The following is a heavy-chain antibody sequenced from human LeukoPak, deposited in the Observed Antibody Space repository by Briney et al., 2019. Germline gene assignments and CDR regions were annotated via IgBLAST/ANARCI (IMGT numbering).Heavy chain of an antibody. CDR1: GFTFSSYE. J-gene: IGHJ4*02. Sequence: GGSLRLSCAASGFTFSSYEMNWVRQAPGKGLEWVSYISSSGSTIYYADSVKGRFTISRDNAKNSLYLQMNSLRAEDTAVYYCARDNTPIFGVVIKGDYWGQGTLVTVSS. V-gene: IGHV3-48*03. CDR2: ISSSGSTI. D-gene: IGHD3-3*01. CDR3: ARDNTPIFGVVIKGDY.